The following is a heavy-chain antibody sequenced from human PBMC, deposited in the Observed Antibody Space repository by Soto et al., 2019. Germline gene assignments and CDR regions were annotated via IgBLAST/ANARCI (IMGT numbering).Heavy chain of an antibody. J-gene: IGHJ4*02. D-gene: IGHD3-22*01. CDR3: GRHHYYESRGLGY. Sequence: QVQLVQSGAEVKKPGSSVKVSCKASGGTFSSYTISWVRQAPGQGLEWMGRIIPILGIANYAQKFQGRVTITADKPTSTAYMELSSLRAEDTAVYYCGRHHYYESRGLGYWGQGTLVNVSS. V-gene: IGHV1-69*02. CDR1: GGTFSSYT. CDR2: IIPILGIA.